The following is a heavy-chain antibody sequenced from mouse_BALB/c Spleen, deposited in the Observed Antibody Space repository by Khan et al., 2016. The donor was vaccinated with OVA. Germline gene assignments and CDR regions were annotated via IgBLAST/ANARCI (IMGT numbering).Heavy chain of an antibody. D-gene: IGHD2-13*01. Sequence: EVQLQQSGPELMKPGASVKISCKASGYSFTSYYIHWVMQSHGKSLEWIGYIDPFSGGTTYNQNFKGQATLTVDKSSSTSYIHHSNLTSEDSAVYYCTRHGDVTWFTYWGQGTLVTVSA. CDR2: IDPFSGGT. CDR1: GYSFTSYY. J-gene: IGHJ3*01. V-gene: IGHV1S135*01. CDR3: TRHGDVTWFTY.